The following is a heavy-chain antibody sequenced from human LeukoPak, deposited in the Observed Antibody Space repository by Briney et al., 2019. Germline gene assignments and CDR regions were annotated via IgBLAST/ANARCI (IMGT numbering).Heavy chain of an antibody. V-gene: IGHV4-38-2*01. Sequence: SETLSLTCAVYGGSFSGYYWGWIRQPPGKGLEWIGSIYHSGSTYYNPSLKSRVTISVDTSKNQFSLKLSSVTAADTAVYYCARHCSGGSCYFSFDYWGQGTLVTVSS. CDR1: GGSFSGYY. D-gene: IGHD2-15*01. CDR3: ARHCSGGSCYFSFDY. CDR2: IYHSGST. J-gene: IGHJ4*02.